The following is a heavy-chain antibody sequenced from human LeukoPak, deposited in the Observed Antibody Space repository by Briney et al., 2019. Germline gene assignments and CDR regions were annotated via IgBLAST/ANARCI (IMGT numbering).Heavy chain of an antibody. CDR1: GFTFSSYA. CDR3: ARDLKAAAGTGWFDP. D-gene: IGHD6-13*01. CDR2: ISYDGSNK. V-gene: IGHV3-30*04. J-gene: IGHJ5*02. Sequence: GGSLRLSCAASGFTFSSYAMHWVRQAPGKGLEWVAVISYDGSNKYYADSVKGRFTISRDNSKNTLYLQMNSLRAEDTAVYYCARDLKAAAGTGWFDPWGQGTLVTVSS.